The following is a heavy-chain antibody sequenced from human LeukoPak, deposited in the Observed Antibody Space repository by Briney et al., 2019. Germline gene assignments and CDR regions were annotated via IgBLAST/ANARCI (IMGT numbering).Heavy chain of an antibody. Sequence: QTGGSLRLSCAASGFTFSSFWMHWVRQAPGKGLVWVSRINADGKNTTYADSVKGRFTISRDNAKNTLYLQMSSLRAEDTAIYYCVYSGYDRTYYFDWWGQGTLVTVPS. CDR3: VYSGYDRTYYFDW. D-gene: IGHD5-12*01. CDR1: GFTFSSFW. CDR2: INADGKNT. J-gene: IGHJ4*02. V-gene: IGHV3-74*01.